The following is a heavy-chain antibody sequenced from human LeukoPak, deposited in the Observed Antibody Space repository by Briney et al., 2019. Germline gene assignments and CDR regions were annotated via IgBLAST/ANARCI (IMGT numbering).Heavy chain of an antibody. CDR1: GFTFDDYG. Sequence: GGSLRLSCAASGFTFDDYGMSWVRPAPGKGLEWVSGINWYGGSTGYADSVKGRFTISRDNAKNSLYLQMNSLRAEYTALYYCARDVRYCSSTSCWWDYWGQGTLVTVSS. CDR2: INWYGGST. V-gene: IGHV3-20*04. D-gene: IGHD2-2*01. CDR3: ARDVRYCSSTSCWWDY. J-gene: IGHJ4*02.